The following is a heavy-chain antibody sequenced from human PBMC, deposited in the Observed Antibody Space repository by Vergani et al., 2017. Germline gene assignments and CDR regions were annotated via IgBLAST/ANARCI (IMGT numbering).Heavy chain of an antibody. CDR3: VRARCSGPCFMSNWFDS. CDR1: GFSFSGYW. CDR2: IKSDGSIT. D-gene: IGHD5-12*01. V-gene: IGHV3-74*01. J-gene: IGHJ5*01. Sequence: EVQLVESGGGLIHPGGSLRLSCEGSGFSFSGYWMHWVRQSPEKGLVWVSRIKSDGSITNYAYSVKGRFTISRDNAKNTLYLEMNSLRGDDTAIYYCVRARCSGPCFMSNWFDSWGQGTLVTVSS.